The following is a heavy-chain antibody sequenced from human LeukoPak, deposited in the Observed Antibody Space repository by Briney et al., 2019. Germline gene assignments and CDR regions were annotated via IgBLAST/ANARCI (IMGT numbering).Heavy chain of an antibody. CDR2: IYYSGST. CDR1: GGSISSNGYY. Sequence: PSETLSLTCIVSGGSISSNGYYWSWIRQHPGKGLEYIGHIYYSGSTHYNPTLQSRVTISGDTSKNQFSLTLSSVTAADTAVYYCARGDFFDYWGQGTLVTVSS. V-gene: IGHV4-31*03. D-gene: IGHD2/OR15-2a*01. J-gene: IGHJ4*02. CDR3: ARGDFFDY.